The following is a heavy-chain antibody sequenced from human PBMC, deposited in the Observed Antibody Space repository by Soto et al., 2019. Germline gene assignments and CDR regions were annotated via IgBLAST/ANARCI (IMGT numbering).Heavy chain of an antibody. Sequence: SETLSLPCAVSGGSISSSNWWSWVRQPPGKGLEWLGAIYHSGSTNYNPSLKSRVTISVAKSKNQFSLKLSSVTAADTAVYYCPRDFLRARTRVPYHDWWDQGTLVTV. D-gene: IGHD4-17*01. CDR3: PRDFLRARTRVPYHDW. V-gene: IGHV4-4*02. J-gene: IGHJ4*02. CDR2: IYHSGST. CDR1: GGSISSSNW.